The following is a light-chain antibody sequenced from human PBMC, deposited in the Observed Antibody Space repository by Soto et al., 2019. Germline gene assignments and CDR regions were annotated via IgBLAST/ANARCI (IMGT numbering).Light chain of an antibody. V-gene: IGKV1-12*01. Sequence: DIPVTQSPSSVSASVGDRVTIACRASQGVSRWLAWYQQKPGEAPKLLIYAASNLQSGVPSRFSGSGSGTDFTLTISSLQPEDFATYYCQQLNSFPLTFGQGTRLEIE. CDR1: QGVSRW. CDR3: QQLNSFPLT. J-gene: IGKJ5*01. CDR2: AAS.